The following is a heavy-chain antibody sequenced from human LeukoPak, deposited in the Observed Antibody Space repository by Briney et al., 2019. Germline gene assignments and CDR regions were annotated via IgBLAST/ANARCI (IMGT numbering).Heavy chain of an antibody. D-gene: IGHD1-26*01. V-gene: IGHV3-74*01. CDR2: IKSDGSST. Sequence: QPGGSLRLSCAASGFTFSSYWMHWVRQAPGKGRVWVSRIKSDGSSTRYADSVKGRFTISRDNAKNTLYMQMNSLKAEDTAVYYCARESSVGAHKAFDYWGQGTLVTVSS. CDR1: GFTFSSYW. J-gene: IGHJ4*02. CDR3: ARESSVGAHKAFDY.